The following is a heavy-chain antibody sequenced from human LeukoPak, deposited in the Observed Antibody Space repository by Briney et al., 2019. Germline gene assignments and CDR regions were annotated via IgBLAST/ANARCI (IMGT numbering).Heavy chain of an antibody. V-gene: IGHV3-7*04. Sequence: GGSLRLSCAASGFTFSTYWMSWVRQAPGKGLEWVANIHQDGNEKYYVDSVKGRFTISRDNAKNSLYPQMNILRAEDTAVYCCARGDKFSGDYWGQGTLVTVSS. CDR3: ARGDKFSGDY. D-gene: IGHD2-15*01. J-gene: IGHJ4*02. CDR2: IHQDGNEK. CDR1: GFTFSTYW.